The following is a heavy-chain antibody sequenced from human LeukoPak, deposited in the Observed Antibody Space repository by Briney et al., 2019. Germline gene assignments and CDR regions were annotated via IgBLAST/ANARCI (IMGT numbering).Heavy chain of an antibody. D-gene: IGHD5-12*01. J-gene: IGHJ4*02. CDR3: ARHTPYSGYGD. Sequence: GESLKISCKGSGYSFTSYWIGWVRQMPGKGLEWMGIIYPGDSDTRYSPSFQGQATIAADKSISTASLQWSSLKASDTAMYYCARHTPYSGYGDWGQGTLVTASS. CDR1: GYSFTSYW. CDR2: IYPGDSDT. V-gene: IGHV5-51*01.